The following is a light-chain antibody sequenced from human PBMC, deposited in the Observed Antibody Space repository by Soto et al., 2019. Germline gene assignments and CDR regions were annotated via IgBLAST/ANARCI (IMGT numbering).Light chain of an antibody. CDR2: DVN. CDR3: TSYTRSNTVI. J-gene: IGLJ2*01. V-gene: IGLV2-14*01. CDR1: SSDIGGYNY. Sequence: QSALTQPASGSGSPGQSITIACTGTSSDIGGYNYVSWYQQHPGTAPKLLIYDVNNRPSGVSDRLSGSKSGNTASLTVSGLQAEDEAHYYCTSYTRSNTVIFGGGTKLTVL.